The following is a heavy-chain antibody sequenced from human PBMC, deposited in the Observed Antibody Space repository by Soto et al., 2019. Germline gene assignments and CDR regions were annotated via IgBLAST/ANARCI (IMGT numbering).Heavy chain of an antibody. CDR2: LYYTGST. V-gene: IGHV4-39*01. Sequence: QLQLQESGPGLVKPSETLSLTCTVSGGSISSSSYYWGWIRQPPGKGLEWIGSLYYTGSTYYNPSLKSRVTISVDTSKNQFSLNLSSVTAADRAVYFCARLTQWLPWIDYWGQGTLVTVSS. CDR3: ARLTQWLPWIDY. J-gene: IGHJ4*02. CDR1: GGSISSSSYY. D-gene: IGHD6-19*01.